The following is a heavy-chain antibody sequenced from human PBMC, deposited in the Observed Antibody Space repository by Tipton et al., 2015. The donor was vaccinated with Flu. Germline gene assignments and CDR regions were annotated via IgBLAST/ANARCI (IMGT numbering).Heavy chain of an antibody. CDR1: GYSITSGYY. CDR3: ARGVPGAIGEAHFDY. V-gene: IGHV4-38-2*01. J-gene: IGHJ4*01. Sequence: TLSLTCVVSGYSITSGYYWGWIRQPPGKGLEWIGTVYHRGSTYYNPSLNSRITLSMDKSGNQFSLQLSSVTAADTAVYYCARGVPGAIGEAHFDYWGHGILVTVSS. D-gene: IGHD3-10*01. CDR2: VYHRGST.